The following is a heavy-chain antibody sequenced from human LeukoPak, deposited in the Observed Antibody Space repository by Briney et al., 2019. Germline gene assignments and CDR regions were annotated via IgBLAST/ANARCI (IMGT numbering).Heavy chain of an antibody. Sequence: GGSLRLSCAASGFTFSSYAMSWVRQAPGRGLEWVSAISGSGDSTYYADSVKGRFTVSRDNFKNKLYLQMNSLRAEDTTVYYCAKDSFTIFGVVNYFDYWGQGTLVTVSS. CDR1: GFTFSSYA. CDR2: ISGSGDST. D-gene: IGHD3-3*01. CDR3: AKDSFTIFGVVNYFDY. V-gene: IGHV3-23*01. J-gene: IGHJ4*02.